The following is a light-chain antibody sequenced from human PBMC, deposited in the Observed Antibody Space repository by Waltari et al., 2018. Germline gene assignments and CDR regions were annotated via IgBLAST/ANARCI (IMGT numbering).Light chain of an antibody. CDR1: NSDVGNYNL. J-gene: IGLJ3*02. V-gene: IGLV2-23*02. CDR3: CSYAGSWIWV. CDR2: EVT. Sequence: QAALTQPASVSGSPGQSITISCTGSNSDVGNYNLVSWYQKHPGKAPKLIIYEVTNPPAGIYDSFSGLKTGNTAARTISGRQAEDEADYYGCSYAGSWIWVFGGGTELTVL.